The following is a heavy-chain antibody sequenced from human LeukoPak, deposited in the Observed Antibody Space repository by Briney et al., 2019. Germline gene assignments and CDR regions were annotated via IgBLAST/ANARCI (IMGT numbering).Heavy chain of an antibody. J-gene: IGHJ6*03. Sequence: ASVKVSCKASGGTFSSYAISWVRQAPGRGLEWMGGIIPIFGTANYAQKFQGRVTITADESTSTAYMELSSLRSEDTAVYYCARVASTYVDVWGKGTTVTVSS. CDR1: GGTFSSYA. CDR3: ARVASTYVDV. CDR2: IIPIFGTA. D-gene: IGHD1-1*01. V-gene: IGHV1-69*13.